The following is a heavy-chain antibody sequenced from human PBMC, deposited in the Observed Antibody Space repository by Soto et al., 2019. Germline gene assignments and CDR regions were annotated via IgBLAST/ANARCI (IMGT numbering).Heavy chain of an antibody. CDR2: IYWDDDK. V-gene: IGHV2-5*02. CDR1: GFSLSTSGMG. J-gene: IGHJ4*02. CDR3: AHYSSTSSFDY. D-gene: IGHD6-13*01. Sequence: QITLKESGPTLVKPTQTFTLACTFSGFSLSTSGMGVGWIRQPPGKALEWLALIYWDDDKRYSPSLKSRLTXTXXPSKNQVVLTMTNMDPVDTATYYCAHYSSTSSFDYWGQGTLVTVSS.